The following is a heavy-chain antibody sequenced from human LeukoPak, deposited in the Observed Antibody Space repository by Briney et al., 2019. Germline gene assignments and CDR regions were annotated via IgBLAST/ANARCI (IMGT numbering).Heavy chain of an antibody. CDR3: ARAGRYSYYYYYYGMDV. CDR1: GYTFTSYD. J-gene: IGHJ6*02. Sequence: ASVKVSCMASGYTFTSYDINWVRQATGQGLEWMGWSNPNSGNTGYAQKFQGRVTMTRNTSISTAYMELSSLRSEDTAVYYCARAGRYSYYYYYYGMDVWGQGTTVTVSS. CDR2: SNPNSGNT. D-gene: IGHD3-10*01. V-gene: IGHV1-8*01.